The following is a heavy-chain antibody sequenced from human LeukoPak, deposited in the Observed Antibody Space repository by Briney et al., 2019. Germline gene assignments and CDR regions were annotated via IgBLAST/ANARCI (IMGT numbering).Heavy chain of an antibody. CDR3: ARDLLTVAGRHFDY. CDR2: IYYSGST. CDR1: GGSISSSSYY. Sequence: SQTLFLTCTVSGGSISSSSYYWGWIRQPPGKGLEWIGSIYYSGSTYYNPSLKSRVTISVDKSKNQFSLKLSSVTAADTAVYYCARDLLTVAGRHFDYWGQGTLVTVSS. J-gene: IGHJ4*02. V-gene: IGHV4-39*07. D-gene: IGHD6-19*01.